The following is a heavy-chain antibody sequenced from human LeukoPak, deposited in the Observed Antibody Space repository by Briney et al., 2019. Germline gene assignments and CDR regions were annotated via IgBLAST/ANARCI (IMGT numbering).Heavy chain of an antibody. D-gene: IGHD4/OR15-4a*01. V-gene: IGHV3-21*04. CDR3: ASALVGDGASAY. J-gene: IGHJ4*02. CDR2: ISHNSSEI. Sequence: PGGSLRLSCAASGFTFSSSCMTWVRQAPGKGLEWVSSISHNSSEIYYVDSVKGRFTISRDNAKNSLYLLMNSLRAEDTAVYYCASALVGDGASAYWGQGTLVTVSS. CDR1: GFTFSSSC.